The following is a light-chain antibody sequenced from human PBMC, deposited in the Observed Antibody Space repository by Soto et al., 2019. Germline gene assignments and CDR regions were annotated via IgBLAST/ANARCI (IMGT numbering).Light chain of an antibody. CDR3: SSYTTSTTDV. J-gene: IGLJ1*01. CDR1: SSDVGGYNF. CDR2: EVS. V-gene: IGLV2-14*03. Sequence: QSVLTQPASVFGSPGQSITFSCTGTSSDVGGYNFVSWYQQHPGKAPKLMIYEVSSRPSGVSNRFSGSKSGNAASLTISGLQPEDEADYYCSSYTTSTTDVYGTGPNVTL.